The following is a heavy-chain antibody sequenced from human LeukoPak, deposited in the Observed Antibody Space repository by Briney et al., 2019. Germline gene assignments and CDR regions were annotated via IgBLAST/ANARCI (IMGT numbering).Heavy chain of an antibody. V-gene: IGHV3-9*01. CDR3: ATQYSNYDYYYYYMDV. D-gene: IGHD4-11*01. CDR2: ISWNSGSI. CDR1: GFTFDDYA. Sequence: GGSLRLSCAASGFTFDDYAMHWVRLAPGKGLEWVSGISWNSGSIGYADSVKGRFTISRDNAKNSLYLQMNSLRAEDTALYYCATQYSNYDYYYYYMDVWGKGTTVTVSS. J-gene: IGHJ6*03.